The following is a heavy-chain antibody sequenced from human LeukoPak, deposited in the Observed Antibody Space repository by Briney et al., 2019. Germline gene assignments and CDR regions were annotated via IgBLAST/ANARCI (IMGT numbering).Heavy chain of an antibody. CDR3: ASRSSVAASGPG. V-gene: IGHV3-7*01. CDR2: ISQDGSEK. J-gene: IGHJ4*02. CDR1: GFTFSSYW. D-gene: IGHD2-15*01. Sequence: PGGSLRLSCAASGFTFSSYWMSWVRQAPGKGLEWVANISQDGSEKYYVDSVKGRFTISRDNAKSSLYLQMSSLRAEDTALYYCASRSSVAASGPGWGQGTLVTVSS.